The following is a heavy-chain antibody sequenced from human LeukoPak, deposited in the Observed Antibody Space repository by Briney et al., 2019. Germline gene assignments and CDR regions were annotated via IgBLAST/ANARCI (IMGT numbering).Heavy chain of an antibody. CDR3: ARSFGSYYFDY. V-gene: IGHV4-59*10. J-gene: IGHJ4*02. D-gene: IGHD3-10*01. Sequence: EWIGRIYTSGSTNYNPSLKSRVTMSVDTSKNQFSLKLSSVTAADTAVYYCARSFGSYYFDYWGQGTLVTVSS. CDR2: IYTSGST.